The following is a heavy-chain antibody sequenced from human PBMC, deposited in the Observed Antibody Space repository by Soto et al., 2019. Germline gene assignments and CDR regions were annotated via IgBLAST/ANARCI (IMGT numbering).Heavy chain of an antibody. Sequence: SETLSLTCTVSGGSISSYYWSWIRQPPGKGLEWIGYIYYSGSTNYNPSLKSRVTISVDTSKNQFSLKLSSVTAADTAVYYCARHGPTVTTIDYWGQGTLVTVSS. J-gene: IGHJ4*02. D-gene: IGHD4-17*01. V-gene: IGHV4-59*08. CDR3: ARHGPTVTTIDY. CDR2: IYYSGST. CDR1: GGSISSYY.